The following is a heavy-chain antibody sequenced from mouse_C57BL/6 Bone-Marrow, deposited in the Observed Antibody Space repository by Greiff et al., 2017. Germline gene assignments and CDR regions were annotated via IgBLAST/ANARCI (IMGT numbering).Heavy chain of an antibody. CDR2: IDPENGDT. V-gene: IGHV14-4*01. CDR1: GFNIKDDY. Sequence: EVQLQQSGAELVRPGASVKLSCTASGFNIKDDYMHWVKQRPEQGLEWIGWIDPENGDTDYASKFQGKATITADTSSTTAYLQLSSLTSEDTAVYYCTPITTVVATSYFDYWGQGTTLTVSS. D-gene: IGHD1-1*01. CDR3: TPITTVVATSYFDY. J-gene: IGHJ2*01.